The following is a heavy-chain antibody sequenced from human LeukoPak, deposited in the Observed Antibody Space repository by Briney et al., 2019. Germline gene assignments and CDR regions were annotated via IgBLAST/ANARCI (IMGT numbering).Heavy chain of an antibody. CDR1: GFTLSSYS. D-gene: IGHD6-19*01. Sequence: GGSLRLSCAASGFTLSSYSMNWIRQAPGKGLEWVSYIDGSSNNIYYAESVKGRFTISRDNAKNPLYLQMNSLRAEDTAVYYCASAVSGTYYFDSWGQGTLVTVSS. J-gene: IGHJ4*02. V-gene: IGHV3-48*04. CDR2: IDGSSNNI. CDR3: ASAVSGTYYFDS.